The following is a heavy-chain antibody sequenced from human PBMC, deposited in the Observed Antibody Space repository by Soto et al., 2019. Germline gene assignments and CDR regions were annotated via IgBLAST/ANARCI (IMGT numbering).Heavy chain of an antibody. D-gene: IGHD3-16*01. CDR3: ASHVGFGDPSDFDP. Sequence: QLQLQESGPGLVKPSETLSLTCTVSGGSINSSRYYWGWIRQSPGKGLEWIASVYYRGNTYDNPSLKSRVTISVDMSKTQFSLKLSSVTAADTALYYCASHVGFGDPSDFDPWGQGTLVIVSS. V-gene: IGHV4-39*01. J-gene: IGHJ5*02. CDR1: GGSINSSRYY. CDR2: VYYRGNT.